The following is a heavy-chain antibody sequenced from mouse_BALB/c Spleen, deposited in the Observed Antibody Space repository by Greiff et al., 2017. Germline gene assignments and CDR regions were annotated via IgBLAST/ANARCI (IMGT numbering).Heavy chain of an antibody. V-gene: IGHV5-9-3*01. CDR3: ARESDFDY. Sequence: DVQLVESGGGLVKPGGSLKLSCAASGFTFSSYAMSWVRQTPEKRLEWVATISSGGSYTYYPDSVKGRFTISRDNAKNTLYLQMRSLRSEDTAMYYCARESDFDYWGQGTSLTVSS. CDR2: ISSGGSYT. CDR1: GFTFSSYA. D-gene: IGHD6-2*01. J-gene: IGHJ2*02.